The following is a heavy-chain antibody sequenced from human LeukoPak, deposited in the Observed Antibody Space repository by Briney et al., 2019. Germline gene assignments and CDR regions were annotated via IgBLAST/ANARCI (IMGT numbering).Heavy chain of an antibody. CDR1: GLSVSSNY. J-gene: IGHJ4*02. CDR3: ARNQKHDSGAYAGQFDS. Sequence: GGSLRLSCAASGLSVSSNYMSWVRQAPGKGLEWVSVHYSGGGTYYADSVKGRFTISRDNSKNTLSLQMNSLRVEDTAVYFCARNQKHDSGAYAGQFDSWGQGALVTVSS. V-gene: IGHV3-66*01. CDR2: HYSGGGT. D-gene: IGHD2-15*01.